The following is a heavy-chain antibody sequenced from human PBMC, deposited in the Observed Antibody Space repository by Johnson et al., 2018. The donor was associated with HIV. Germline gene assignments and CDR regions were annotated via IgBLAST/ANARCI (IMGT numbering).Heavy chain of an antibody. J-gene: IGHJ3*02. Sequence: QVQLVESGGDLVKPGGSLRLSCAASGFTFSDYYMSWIRQAPGKGLEWVAYISSSGSSRYYADSVKGRFTISRDNAKNSLYLQMNSLRAEDTAVYYCARAKQRADAFDIWGQGTMVTVSS. CDR2: ISSSGSSR. CDR1: GFTFSDYY. V-gene: IGHV3-11*04. CDR3: ARAKQRADAFDI. D-gene: IGHD6-25*01.